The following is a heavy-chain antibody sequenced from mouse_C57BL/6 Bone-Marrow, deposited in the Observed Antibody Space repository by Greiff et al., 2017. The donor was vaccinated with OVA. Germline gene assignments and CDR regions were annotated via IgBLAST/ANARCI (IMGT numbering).Heavy chain of an antibody. CDR3: ARRADFDY. CDR2: IYPGSGNT. J-gene: IGHJ2*01. V-gene: IGHV1-66*01. CDR1: GYSFTSYY. Sequence: VQRVESGPELVKPGASVKISCKASGYSFTSYYIHWVKQRPGQGLEWIGWIYPGSGNTKYNEKFKGKATLTADTSSSTAYMQLSSLTSEDSAVYYCARRADFDYWGQGTTLTVSS.